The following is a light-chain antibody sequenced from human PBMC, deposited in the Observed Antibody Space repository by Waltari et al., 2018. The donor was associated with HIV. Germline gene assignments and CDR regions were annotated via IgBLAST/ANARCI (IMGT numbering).Light chain of an antibody. CDR1: SSDVGGYNY. J-gene: IGLJ1*01. V-gene: IGLV2-14*03. CDR3: SSYTSSSTYKYV. CDR2: DVS. Sequence: QSALTQPASVSGSPGQSITISCTGTSSDVGGYNYVSWCQQHPGQAPKLLIYDVSNRPPGVSNGVSGSKAGNTASLTISGLQAEEEADYYCSSYTSSSTYKYVFGTGTKVTVL.